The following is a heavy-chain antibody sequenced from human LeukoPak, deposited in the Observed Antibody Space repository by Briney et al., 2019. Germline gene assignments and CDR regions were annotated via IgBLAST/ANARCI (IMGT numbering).Heavy chain of an antibody. J-gene: IGHJ4*02. D-gene: IGHD3-10*01. CDR2: ISSSSSTI. Sequence: GGSLRLSCAASGFTFSSYSMNWVRQAPGKGLEWVSYISSSSSTIYYADAVKGRFTVSRDNSRNTLFLQMDSLRVADTAVFYCVRGDLTIWFGDSWGQGTRVTVSS. CDR3: VRGDLTIWFGDS. CDR1: GFTFSSYS. V-gene: IGHV3-48*01.